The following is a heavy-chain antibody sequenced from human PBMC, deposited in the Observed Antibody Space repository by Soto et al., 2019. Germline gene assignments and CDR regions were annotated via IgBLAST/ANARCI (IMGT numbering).Heavy chain of an antibody. CDR2: ISGSGGST. V-gene: IGHV3-23*01. D-gene: IGHD3-10*01. J-gene: IGHJ4*02. Sequence: GGSLRLSCAASGFTFSSYAMSWVRQAPGKGLEWVSAISGSGGSTYYADSGKGRSTISRDNSKNTLYLQMNSLRAEDTAVYYCAKETDYYGSGSPIDYWGQGTLVTVSS. CDR1: GFTFSSYA. CDR3: AKETDYYGSGSPIDY.